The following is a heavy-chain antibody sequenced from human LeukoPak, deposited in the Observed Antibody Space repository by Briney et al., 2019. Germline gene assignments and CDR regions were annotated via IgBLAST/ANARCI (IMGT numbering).Heavy chain of an antibody. CDR2: TYYRSKWYN. Sequence: SQTLSLTCAISGDRVSSNSAAWNWIRQSPSRGLEWLGRTYYRSKWYNDYEVSVKGRITINPDTSKNQFSLQLNSVTPEDTAVYYCTRDPYYGSGRAGYYGMDVWGQGTTVTVSS. D-gene: IGHD3-10*01. CDR3: TRDPYYGSGRAGYYGMDV. J-gene: IGHJ6*02. CDR1: GDRVSSNSAA. V-gene: IGHV6-1*01.